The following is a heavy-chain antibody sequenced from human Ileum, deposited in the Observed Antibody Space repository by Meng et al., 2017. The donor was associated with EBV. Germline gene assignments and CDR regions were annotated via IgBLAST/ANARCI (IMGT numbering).Heavy chain of an antibody. CDR3: ASRPGFNIGPFDF. CDR2: INTDNGET. Sequence: QCQLLQSGAEVKKPGASVKLSCKASGYTFTRYPIHWVRQAPGQRPEWMGWINTDNGETEFSQKFQGRVTITRDTSATTAYMELISLRSEDTAVYYCASRPGFNIGPFDFWGQGTLVTVSS. CDR1: GYTFTRYP. D-gene: IGHD3/OR15-3a*01. J-gene: IGHJ4*02. V-gene: IGHV1-3*04.